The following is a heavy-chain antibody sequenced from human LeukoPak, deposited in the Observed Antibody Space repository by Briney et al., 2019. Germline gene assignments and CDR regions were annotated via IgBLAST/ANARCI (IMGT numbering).Heavy chain of an antibody. J-gene: IGHJ4*02. CDR1: GGSFSGYY. CDR2: INHSGST. CDR3: ASSDTAMDFDY. D-gene: IGHD5-18*01. Sequence: PSETLSLTCAVYGGSFSGYYWSWIRQPPGKGLEWIGEINHSGSTNYNPSLKSRVTMSVDTSKNQFSLKLSSVTAADTAVYYCASSDTAMDFDYWGQGTMVTVSS. V-gene: IGHV4-34*01.